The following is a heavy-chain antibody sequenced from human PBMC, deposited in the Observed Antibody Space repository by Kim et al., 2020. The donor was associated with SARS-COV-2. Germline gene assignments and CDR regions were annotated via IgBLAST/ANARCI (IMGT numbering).Heavy chain of an antibody. Sequence: GGSLRLSCAASGFTFDDYAMHWVRQAPGRGLEWVSGISRNSDVIVYADSVKGRFTISRDNAKNSLYLQMNNLRAEDTALYYCAKVVRPFNSGPFDYWGQGTLVTVSS. J-gene: IGHJ4*02. D-gene: IGHD6-19*01. CDR2: ISRNSDVI. V-gene: IGHV3-9*01. CDR1: GFTFDDYA. CDR3: AKVVRPFNSGPFDY.